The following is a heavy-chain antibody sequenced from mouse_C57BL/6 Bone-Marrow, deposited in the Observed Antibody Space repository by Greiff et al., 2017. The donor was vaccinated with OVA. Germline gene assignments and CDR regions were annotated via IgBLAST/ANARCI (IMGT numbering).Heavy chain of an antibody. CDR2: IYPGDGDT. CDR1: GYAFSSSW. V-gene: IGHV1-82*01. D-gene: IGHD1-1*01. Sequence: VHLVESGPELVKPGASVKISCKASGYAFSSSWMNWVKQRPGKGLEWIGRIYPGDGDTNYNGKFKGKATLTADKSSSTAYMQLSSLTSEDSAVYFCARPVVAPFDYWGQGTTLTVSS. CDR3: ARPVVAPFDY. J-gene: IGHJ2*01.